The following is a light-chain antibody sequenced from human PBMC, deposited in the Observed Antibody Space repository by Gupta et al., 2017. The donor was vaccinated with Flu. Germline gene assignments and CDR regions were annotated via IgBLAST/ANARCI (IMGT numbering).Light chain of an antibody. CDR3: QEYGRSAPRT. CDR1: ESISSTY. V-gene: IGKV3-20*01. CDR2: GAS. Sequence: TLSLSLGERATLSCRASESISSTYIAWYQQKPGQAPRLLIQGASSRATGIPDRFSGSGSGTDFTLTIRSREPEDLAIYYCQEYGRSAPRTFGQGTKVEIK. J-gene: IGKJ1*01.